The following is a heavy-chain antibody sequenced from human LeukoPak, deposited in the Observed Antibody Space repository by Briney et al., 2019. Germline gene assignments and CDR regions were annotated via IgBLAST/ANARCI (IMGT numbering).Heavy chain of an antibody. CDR3: TGQKTYYYGSGSYCFDY. V-gene: IGHV3-15*01. J-gene: IGHJ4*02. CDR2: IKSKTDGGTT. D-gene: IGHD3-10*01. Sequence: SGGSLRLPCAASGFTFSNAWMSWVRQAPGKGLEWVGRIKSKTDGGTTDYAAPVKGRFTISRDDSKNTLYLQMNSLKTEDTAVYYCTGQKTYYYGSGSYCFDYWGQGTLVTVSS. CDR1: GFTFSNAW.